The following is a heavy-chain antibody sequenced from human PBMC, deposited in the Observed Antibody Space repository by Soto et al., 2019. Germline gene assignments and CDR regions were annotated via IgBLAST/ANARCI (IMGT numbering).Heavy chain of an antibody. CDR2: ISAYNGNT. Sequence: QVQLVQSGAEVKKPGASVKVSCKASGYTFTSYGISWVRQAPGQGLEWMGWISAYNGNTNYAQKLQGRVTMTTDTSTSTAYMELRSLRSDDTAVYYCARDRYCSSTSCYSYYYYGIDVWGQGTTVTVSS. D-gene: IGHD2-2*02. J-gene: IGHJ6*02. V-gene: IGHV1-18*04. CDR1: GYTFTSYG. CDR3: ARDRYCSSTSCYSYYYYGIDV.